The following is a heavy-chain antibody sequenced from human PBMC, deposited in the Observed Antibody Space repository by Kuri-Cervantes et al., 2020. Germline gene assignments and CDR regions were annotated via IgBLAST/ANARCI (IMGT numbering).Heavy chain of an antibody. Sequence: SETLSLTCIVSNNSIVHNYWSWIRQSPGKGLEWIGNIYYSGDTNYNPSLKSRVTISVDMSKNQFSLNLKSVTAADTAVYYCVRVASNLLPAAAFDYWGQGTLVTVSS. CDR2: IYYSGDT. J-gene: IGHJ4*02. D-gene: IGHD2-2*01. CDR3: VRVASNLLPAAAFDY. V-gene: IGHV4-59*08. CDR1: NNSIVHNY.